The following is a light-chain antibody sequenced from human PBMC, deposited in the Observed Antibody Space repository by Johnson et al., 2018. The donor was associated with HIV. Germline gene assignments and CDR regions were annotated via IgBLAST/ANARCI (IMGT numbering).Light chain of an antibody. CDR3: ATWDDSLNGSYV. V-gene: IGLV1-44*01. CDR2: RNN. CDR1: SSNIGSYT. Sequence: QSVLTQSPSASGTPGQRVTISCSGSSSNIGSYTANWYQQLPGTAPKLLIYRNNQRPSGVPDRFSGSKSGTSASLAISGLQAEDEADYYCATWDDSLNGSYVFGTGTKVTVL. J-gene: IGLJ1*01.